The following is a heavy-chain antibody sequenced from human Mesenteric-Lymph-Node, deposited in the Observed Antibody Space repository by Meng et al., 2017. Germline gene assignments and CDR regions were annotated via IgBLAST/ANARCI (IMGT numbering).Heavy chain of an antibody. CDR2: TYYQSMWVN. V-gene: IGHV6-1*01. CDR1: GDSVSSNGVA. CDR3: GRGSDGSLDY. Sequence: SETLSLTCDLSGDSVSSNGVAWYWIRQSPSRGLDWLGRTYYQSMWVNEYGESVKSRISINPDTPRNQFALHLQSMCPADTAVYYCGRGSDGSLDYWGQGTLVTVSS. D-gene: IGHD5-24*01. J-gene: IGHJ4*02.